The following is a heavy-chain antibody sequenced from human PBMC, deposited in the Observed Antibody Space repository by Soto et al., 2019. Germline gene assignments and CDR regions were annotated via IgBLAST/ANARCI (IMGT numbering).Heavy chain of an antibody. J-gene: IGHJ6*02. D-gene: IGHD3-3*01. CDR1: GYTFTGYY. Sequence: ASVKVSCKASGYTFTGYYMHWVRQAPGQGLEWMGWINPNSGGTNYAQKFQGWVTMTRDTSISTAYMELSRLRSDDTAVYYCARDAGRTTIFGVVKFTDVWGQGTTVTVYS. CDR2: INPNSGGT. V-gene: IGHV1-2*04. CDR3: ARDAGRTTIFGVVKFTDV.